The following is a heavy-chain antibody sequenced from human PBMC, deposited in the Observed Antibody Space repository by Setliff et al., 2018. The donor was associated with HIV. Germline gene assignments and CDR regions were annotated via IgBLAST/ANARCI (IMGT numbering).Heavy chain of an antibody. V-gene: IGHV3-7*01. J-gene: IGHJ4*02. CDR3: ARDDDTTSHYGLFEF. Sequence: QSGGSLRLSCAGSGFTFSNYWMAWVRQAPGKGLEWVANINKDGNEKHYIDSVKGRFTISRDDSKNTVYLQMNSLRAEDTAVYYCARDDDTTSHYGLFEFWGQGTLVTVSS. D-gene: IGHD3-22*01. CDR2: INKDGNEK. CDR1: GFTFSNYW.